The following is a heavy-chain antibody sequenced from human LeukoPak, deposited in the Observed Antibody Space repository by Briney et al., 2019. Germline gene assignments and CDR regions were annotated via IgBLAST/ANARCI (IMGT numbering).Heavy chain of an antibody. V-gene: IGHV1-46*01. CDR2: INPSGGST. CDR1: GYTFTSYY. J-gene: IGHJ5*02. Sequence: RASVTVSCKASGYTFTSYYMHWVRQAPGQGLEWMGIINPSGGSTSYAQKFQGRVTITADESTSTAYMELSSLRSEDTAVYYCARRPHSSSWYGWFDPWGQGTLVTVSS. CDR3: ARRPHSSSWYGWFDP. D-gene: IGHD6-13*01.